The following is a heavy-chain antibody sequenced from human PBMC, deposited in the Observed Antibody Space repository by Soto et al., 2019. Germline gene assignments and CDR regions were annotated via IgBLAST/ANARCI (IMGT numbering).Heavy chain of an antibody. V-gene: IGHV4-39*01. CDR3: ARVWDSSGWYDY. J-gene: IGHJ4*02. D-gene: IGHD6-19*01. CDR2: IYYSGST. Sequence: PSETLSLTCTVSGGSISSSSYYWGWIRQPPGKGLEWIGSIYYSGSTYYNPSLKSRVTISVDTSKNQFSLKLSSVTAADTAVYYCARVWDSSGWYDYWGQGTLVTVSS. CDR1: GGSISSSSYY.